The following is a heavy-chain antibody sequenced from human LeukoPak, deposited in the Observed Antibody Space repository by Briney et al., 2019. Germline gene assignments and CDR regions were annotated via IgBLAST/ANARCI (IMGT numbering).Heavy chain of an antibody. Sequence: ASVKVSCKASGYTFTGYYMHWVRQAPGQGLEWMGWINPNSGGTNYAQKFQGRVTMTRDTSISTAYMELSRLRSDDTAVYYCARSAGPITVAGPRNWFDPWGQGTLVTVSS. CDR3: ARSAGPITVAGPRNWFDP. V-gene: IGHV1-2*02. J-gene: IGHJ5*02. CDR2: INPNSGGT. D-gene: IGHD6-19*01. CDR1: GYTFTGYY.